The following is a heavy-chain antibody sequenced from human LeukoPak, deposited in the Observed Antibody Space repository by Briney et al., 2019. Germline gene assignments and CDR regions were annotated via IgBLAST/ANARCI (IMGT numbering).Heavy chain of an antibody. Sequence: KSGGSLRLSCAASGFTFSSYATNWVRQAPGKGLEWVSSITTSSSYIYYADSVKGRFTISRDDAKNSLYLQMNSLRAEDTAVYYCARDPAAAGTVWFDPWGQGTLVTVSS. V-gene: IGHV3-21*01. CDR1: GFTFSSYA. CDR2: ITTSSSYI. J-gene: IGHJ5*02. D-gene: IGHD6-13*01. CDR3: ARDPAAAGTVWFDP.